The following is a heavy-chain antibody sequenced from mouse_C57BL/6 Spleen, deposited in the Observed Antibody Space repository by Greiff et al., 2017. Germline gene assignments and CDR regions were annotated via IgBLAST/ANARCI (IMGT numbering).Heavy chain of an antibody. CDR3: ARADDYLYFDY. CDR2: ISDGGSYT. J-gene: IGHJ2*01. Sequence: EVMLVESGGGLVKPGGSLKLSCAASGFTFSSYAMSWVRQTPEKRLEWVATISDGGSYTYYPDNVKGRFTISRDNAKNNLYLQMSHLKSEDTAMYYCARADDYLYFDYWGQGTTLTVSS. CDR1: GFTFSSYA. V-gene: IGHV5-4*03. D-gene: IGHD2-4*01.